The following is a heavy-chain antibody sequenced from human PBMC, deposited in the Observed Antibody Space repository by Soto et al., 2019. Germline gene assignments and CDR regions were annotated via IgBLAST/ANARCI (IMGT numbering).Heavy chain of an antibody. CDR3: ARSQGSSTSLEIYYYYYYGMDV. Sequence: QVQLVQSGAEVQKPGSSVKVSCKASGGTFGSYAISWVRQAPGQGLEWMGGIIPITATANYAQKFQGRVTITADESTGTASMQLSSLRSEDTAVYYCARSQGSSTSLEIYYYYYYGMDVWGQGTTVTVSS. CDR2: IIPITATA. V-gene: IGHV1-69*01. CDR1: GGTFGSYA. J-gene: IGHJ6*02. D-gene: IGHD2-2*01.